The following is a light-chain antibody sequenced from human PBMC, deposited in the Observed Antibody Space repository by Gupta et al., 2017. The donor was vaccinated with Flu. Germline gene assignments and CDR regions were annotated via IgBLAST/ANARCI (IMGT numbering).Light chain of an antibody. CDR1: SSNIGAGYD. CDR3: QSYDSSLSAL. Sequence: QSVLTQPSSVSGAPGQRVTISCTGSSSNIGAGYDVHWYQQLPGTAPKLLIYGNSNRPSGVPDRFSGSKSGTSASRAITGLQAEDEADYYCQSYDSSLSALFGGGTKLTVL. CDR2: GNS. V-gene: IGLV1-40*01. J-gene: IGLJ2*01.